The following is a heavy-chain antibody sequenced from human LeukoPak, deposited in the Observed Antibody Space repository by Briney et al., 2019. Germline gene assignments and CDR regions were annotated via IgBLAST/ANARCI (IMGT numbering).Heavy chain of an antibody. J-gene: IGHJ5*02. D-gene: IGHD2-2*01. Sequence: SETLSLTCSVSGGSISSFYWNWIRQPPGKGLEWIGDIYSSGNTNYSPSLQSRVTISVDTSKNQFSLQLSSVTAADTAVYYCARGGPEYCSSTSCPHRWFDPWGQGTLVTVSS. CDR2: IYSSGNT. CDR1: GGSISSFY. CDR3: ARGGPEYCSSTSCPHRWFDP. V-gene: IGHV4-4*09.